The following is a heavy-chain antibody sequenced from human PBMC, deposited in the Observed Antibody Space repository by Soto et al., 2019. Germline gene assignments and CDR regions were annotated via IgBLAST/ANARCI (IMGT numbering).Heavy chain of an antibody. V-gene: IGHV4-4*07. CDR3: ASTGSSSWYVGGMDV. J-gene: IGHJ6*02. CDR1: GGSISSYY. CDR2: IYTSGST. D-gene: IGHD6-13*01. Sequence: PSETLSLTCTVSGGSISSYYWSWIRQPAGKGLEWIGRIYTSGSTNYNPSLKSRVTMSVDTSKNQFSLKLSSVTAADTAVYYCASTGSSSWYVGGMDVWGQRTTVTVSS.